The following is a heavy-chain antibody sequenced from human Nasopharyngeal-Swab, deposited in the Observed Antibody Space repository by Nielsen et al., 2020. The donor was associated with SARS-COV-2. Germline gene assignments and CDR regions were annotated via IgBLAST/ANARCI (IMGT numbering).Heavy chain of an antibody. D-gene: IGHD2-2*01. CDR3: ARASPDCSSTSCPYYYYYYMDV. Sequence: WIRQPPGKGLEWVAVIWYDGSNKYYADSVKGRFTISRDNAKNSLYLQMNSLRAEDTAVYYCARASPDCSSTSCPYYYYYYMDVWGKGTTVTVSS. V-gene: IGHV3-33*01. J-gene: IGHJ6*03. CDR2: IWYDGSNK.